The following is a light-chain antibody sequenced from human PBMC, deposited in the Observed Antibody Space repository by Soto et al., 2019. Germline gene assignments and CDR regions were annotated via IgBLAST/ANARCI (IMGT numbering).Light chain of an antibody. Sequence: EIVMTQSPATLSVSPGERATLSCRASQSLSSNLAWYQQKPGQAPRLLIYGASTRATGIPARFSGSGSGTEFTLTVSSLQSEDFAVYYCQQYNNWLRTFGQGTKVEFK. J-gene: IGKJ1*01. CDR3: QQYNNWLRT. V-gene: IGKV3-15*01. CDR2: GAS. CDR1: QSLSSN.